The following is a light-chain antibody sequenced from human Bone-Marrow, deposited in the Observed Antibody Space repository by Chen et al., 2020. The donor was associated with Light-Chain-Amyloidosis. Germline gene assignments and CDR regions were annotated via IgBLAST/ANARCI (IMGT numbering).Light chain of an antibody. CDR3: QSADSSGTYEVI. CDR1: DLPTKY. CDR2: RDT. Sequence: SYELTQPPSVSVSPGQTARITCSGDDLPTKYAYWYQQKPGQAPVLVIQRDTERHSGISERFSGSSSWTTATLTISGVQAEDEDDYHCQSADSSGTYEVIFGGGTKLTVL. J-gene: IGLJ2*01. V-gene: IGLV3-25*03.